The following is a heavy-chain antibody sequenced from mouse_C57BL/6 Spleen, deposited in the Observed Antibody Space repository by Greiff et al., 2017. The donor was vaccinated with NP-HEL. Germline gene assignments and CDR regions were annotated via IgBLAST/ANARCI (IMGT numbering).Heavy chain of an antibody. D-gene: IGHD2-5*01. V-gene: IGHV6-3*01. CDR3: TGSKKGYAMDY. Sequence: EVMLVESGGGLVQPGGSMKLSCVASGFTFRNYWMNWVRQSPEKGLEWVAQIRLKSDNYATLYAESVKGRFTISRDDSKSSVYLQMNNLRAEDTGIYYCTGSKKGYAMDYWGQGTSVTVSS. CDR1: GFTFRNYW. J-gene: IGHJ4*01. CDR2: IRLKSDNYAT.